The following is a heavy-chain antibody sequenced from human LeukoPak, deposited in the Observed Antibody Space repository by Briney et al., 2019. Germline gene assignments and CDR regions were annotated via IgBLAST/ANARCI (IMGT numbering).Heavy chain of an antibody. V-gene: IGHV4-39*07. J-gene: IGHJ3*02. Sequence: SETLSLTCTVSGGSISSSSYYWGWIRQPPGKGLEWIGSIYYSGSTYYNPSLKSRVTISVDTSKNQFSLKLSSVTAADTAVYYCASQGRVVDAFDIWGQGTMVTVSS. CDR3: ASQGRVVDAFDI. CDR1: GGSISSSSYY. CDR2: IYYSGST.